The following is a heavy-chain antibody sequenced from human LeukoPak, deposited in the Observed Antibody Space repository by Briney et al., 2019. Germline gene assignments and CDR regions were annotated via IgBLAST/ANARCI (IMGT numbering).Heavy chain of an antibody. CDR1: GGTFSSYA. J-gene: IGHJ4*02. V-gene: IGHV1-69*13. CDR2: TIPIFGTA. D-gene: IGHD6-13*01. Sequence: SVKVSCKASGGTFSSYAISWVRQAPGQGLEWMGGTIPIFGTANYAQKFQGRVTITADESTSTAYMELSSLRSEDTAVYYCARTPRYSSSWYLDYWGQGTLVTVSS. CDR3: ARTPRYSSSWYLDY.